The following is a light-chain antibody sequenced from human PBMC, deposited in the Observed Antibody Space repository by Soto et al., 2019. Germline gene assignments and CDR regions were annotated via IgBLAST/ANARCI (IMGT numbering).Light chain of an antibody. Sequence: DIQMTQSPSTLSASVGDSVTIPCRASQSIITSLAWYQQKPGKAPKLLIYKASTLKSGVPSRFSGSGSGTEFTLTISSLQPDDFATYYCQHYNSYSEAFGQGTKVDIK. CDR2: KAS. CDR1: QSIITS. J-gene: IGKJ1*01. V-gene: IGKV1-5*03. CDR3: QHYNSYSEA.